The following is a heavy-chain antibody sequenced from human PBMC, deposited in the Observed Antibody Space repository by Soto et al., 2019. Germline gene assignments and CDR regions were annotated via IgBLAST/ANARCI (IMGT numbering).Heavy chain of an antibody. V-gene: IGHV1-2*02. J-gene: IGHJ4*02. CDR1: GYTFTNYY. CDR2: INPTSGGT. D-gene: IGHD2-2*01. CDR3: ARERGLIVVVPAASSTGY. Sequence: ASVKVSCKASGYTFTNYYMHWVRQAPGQGLEWIGWINPTSGGTTYAQKFQGRVTMTRDTSISTAYMYLNRLTSDDTAVYYCARERGLIVVVPAASSTGYWGQGTLFTVSS.